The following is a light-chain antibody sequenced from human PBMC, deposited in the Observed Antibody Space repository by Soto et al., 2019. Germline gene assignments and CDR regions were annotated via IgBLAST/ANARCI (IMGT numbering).Light chain of an antibody. CDR2: STS. V-gene: IGLV1-44*01. Sequence: QSVLTQPPSGSGTPGQIVAISCSGSSSNIGSNTVTWYQQLPGTAPKLLIYSTSQRSSGVPGRFSGSKSGASASLSISGLQSEDEADYYCAAWDDRLDVYVFGTGTKLTVL. CDR1: SSNIGSNT. CDR3: AAWDDRLDVYV. J-gene: IGLJ1*01.